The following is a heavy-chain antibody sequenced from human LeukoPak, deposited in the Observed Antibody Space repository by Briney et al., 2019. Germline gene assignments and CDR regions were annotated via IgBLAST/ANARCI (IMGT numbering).Heavy chain of an antibody. CDR2: IYSGGST. J-gene: IGHJ4*02. CDR1: GFTVSSNY. CDR3: ARDRGRVGDTSYYFDY. V-gene: IGHV3-53*01. D-gene: IGHD1-26*01. Sequence: GGSLRLSCAASGFTVSSNYMSWVRQAPGKGLEWVSVIYSGGSTYYADSVKGRFTISRDNSKNTLYLQMNSLRAEDTAVYYCARDRGRVGDTSYYFDYWGQGTLVTVSS.